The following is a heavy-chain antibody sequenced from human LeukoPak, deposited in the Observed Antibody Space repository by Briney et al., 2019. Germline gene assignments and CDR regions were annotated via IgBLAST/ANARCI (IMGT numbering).Heavy chain of an antibody. Sequence: GESLKISCKGSGYSFTSYWIGWVRQMPGKGLEWMGIIYPGDSDTRYSPSFQGQVTISAVKSISTAYLQWSSLKASDTAMYYCARQTLVDTAMVTSMDYWGQGTLVTVSS. J-gene: IGHJ4*02. CDR3: ARQTLVDTAMVTSMDY. V-gene: IGHV5-51*01. CDR2: IYPGDSDT. D-gene: IGHD5-18*01. CDR1: GYSFTSYW.